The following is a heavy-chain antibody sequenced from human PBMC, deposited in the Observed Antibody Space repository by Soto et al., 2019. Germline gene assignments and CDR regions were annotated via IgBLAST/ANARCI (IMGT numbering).Heavy chain of an antibody. Sequence: QVQLQESGPGLVKPSGTLSLTCAVSSGSISSSNWWSWVRQPPGKGLEWIGEIYHSGSTNYNPSLKSRVTISVDKSKNQFSLKLSSVTAADTAVYYCARRLHLGELSFPRGSWFDPWGQGTLVTVSS. J-gene: IGHJ5*02. CDR3: ARRLHLGELSFPRGSWFDP. CDR2: IYHSGST. V-gene: IGHV4-4*02. CDR1: SGSISSSNW. D-gene: IGHD3-16*02.